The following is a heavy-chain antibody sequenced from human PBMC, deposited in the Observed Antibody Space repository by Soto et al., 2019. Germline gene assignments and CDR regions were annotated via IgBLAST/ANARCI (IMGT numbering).Heavy chain of an antibody. D-gene: IGHD2-15*01. CDR2: IWYDGSEK. Sequence: GGSLRLSCVASGFTFSSYGMHWVRQALGKGLEWVAVIWYDGSEKYYADAVRGRFTISRDNSKNTVYLQMSSLRGEDTAVYYCARLKYCSGGTCYGAHGLDVWGQGTTVTVSS. J-gene: IGHJ6*02. CDR3: ARLKYCSGGTCYGAHGLDV. CDR1: GFTFSSYG. V-gene: IGHV3-33*01.